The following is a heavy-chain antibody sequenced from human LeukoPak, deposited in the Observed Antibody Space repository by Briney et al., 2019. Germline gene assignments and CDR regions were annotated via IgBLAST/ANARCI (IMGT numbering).Heavy chain of an antibody. D-gene: IGHD3-22*01. CDR2: ISGGGSTI. Sequence: GGSLRLSCVASGFTFSSFSMNWVRQAPGKGLEWLSTISGGGSTIYYADSVKGRFTISRDNARNSLYLQMNSLRDEDTAVYYCARGKKREDSSVYWDWGQGTLVSVSS. CDR1: GFTFSSFS. CDR3: ARGKKREDSSVYWD. V-gene: IGHV3-48*02. J-gene: IGHJ4*02.